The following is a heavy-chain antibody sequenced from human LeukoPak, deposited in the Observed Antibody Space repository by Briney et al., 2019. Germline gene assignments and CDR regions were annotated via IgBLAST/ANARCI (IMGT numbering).Heavy chain of an antibody. CDR1: GFTFSGST. Sequence: GGSLRLSCAASGFTFSGSTMHWVRQASGKGLEWVGRVRTKADSFATTYGASVKGRFTISRDDSKNTAYLQMNSLKTEDTAVYYCSRHNRGGGYDLGDWGQGTQVTVSS. CDR2: VRTKADSFAT. J-gene: IGHJ4*02. V-gene: IGHV3-73*01. CDR3: SRHNRGGGYDLGD. D-gene: IGHD5-12*01.